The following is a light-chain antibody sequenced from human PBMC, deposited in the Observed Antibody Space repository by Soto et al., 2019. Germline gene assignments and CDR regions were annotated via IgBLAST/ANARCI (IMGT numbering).Light chain of an antibody. CDR3: QQYGSSPYT. J-gene: IGKJ2*01. V-gene: IGKV3-20*01. Sequence: EILLTQSPGTLSLPLGERATLSCRASQSVSSNYLAWYQQKPGQAPRLLIYGASSRATGIPDRFSGSGSGKDFTLDITRLEPEDFAVYYCQQYGSSPYTFGQGTKLEIK. CDR2: GAS. CDR1: QSVSSNY.